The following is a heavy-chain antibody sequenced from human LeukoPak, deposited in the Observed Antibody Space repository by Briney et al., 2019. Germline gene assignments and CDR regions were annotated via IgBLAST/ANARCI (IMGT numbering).Heavy chain of an antibody. V-gene: IGHV3-48*03. Sequence: TGGSLRLSCAASGFTFSSYEMNWVRQAPGKGLEWVSYISSSGSTIYYADSVKGRFTISRDNAKNSLYLQMNSLRAEDTAVYYCARDRGSGFGYWGQGTLVTVSS. CDR2: ISSSGSTI. D-gene: IGHD2-15*01. CDR3: ARDRGSGFGY. CDR1: GFTFSSYE. J-gene: IGHJ4*02.